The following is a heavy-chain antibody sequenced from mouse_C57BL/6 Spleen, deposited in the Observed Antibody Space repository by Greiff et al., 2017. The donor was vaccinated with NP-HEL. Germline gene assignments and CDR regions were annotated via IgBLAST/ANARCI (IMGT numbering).Heavy chain of an antibody. J-gene: IGHJ4*01. CDR2: IDPSDSYT. Sequence: QVQLQQPGAELVKPGASVKLSCKASGYTFTSYWMQWVKQRPGQGLEWIGEIDPSDSYTNYNQKFKGKATLTVDTSSSTAYMQLSSLTSEDAAVYYCARRGNGYYGGDYWGQGTSVTVSS. D-gene: IGHD2-3*01. CDR1: GYTFTSYW. CDR3: ARRGNGYYGGDY. V-gene: IGHV1-50*01.